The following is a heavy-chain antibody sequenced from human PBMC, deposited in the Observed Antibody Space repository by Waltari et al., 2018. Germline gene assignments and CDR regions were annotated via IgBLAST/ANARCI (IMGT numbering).Heavy chain of an antibody. CDR3: ARGGGLYDYVWGRRRLYNWFDL. V-gene: IGHV4-34*01. Sequence: QAQLQRWGAGLLKPSETLSLTCAVYGDYFSDYYWSWIRQFPGKGLGWIGEINHRETTNYSPSLESRVTISIDTSKNQFSLRLNSVTAADAAVYYCARGGGLYDYVWGRRRLYNWFDLWGQGTLVTVSS. CDR2: INHRETT. CDR1: GDYFSDYY. J-gene: IGHJ5*02. D-gene: IGHD3-16*01.